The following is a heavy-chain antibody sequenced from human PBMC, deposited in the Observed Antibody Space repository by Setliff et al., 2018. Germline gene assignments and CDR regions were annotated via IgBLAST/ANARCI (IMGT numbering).Heavy chain of an antibody. CDR3: ARDFPPLYSSSFSDAFDI. J-gene: IGHJ3*02. Sequence: GASVKVSCKASGYTFTSYAMHWVRQAPGQRLEWMGWINAGNGNTKYSQKFQGRVTITRDTSASTAYMELSSLRSEDTAVYYCARDFPPLYSSSFSDAFDIWGQGTMVT. CDR2: INAGNGNT. V-gene: IGHV1-3*01. D-gene: IGHD6-6*01. CDR1: GYTFTSYA.